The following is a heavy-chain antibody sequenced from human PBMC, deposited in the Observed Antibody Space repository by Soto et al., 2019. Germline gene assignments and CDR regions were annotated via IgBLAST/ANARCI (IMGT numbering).Heavy chain of an antibody. D-gene: IGHD2-15*01. Sequence: GGSLRLSCAASGFTVSSYGMSWVRQAPGKGLEWVAVIWYDGSNKYYADSVKGRFTISRDNSKNMLYLQMNSLRAEDKSVYYCARGWAEMWYFDIWGQGTMVTVSS. CDR3: ARGWAEMWYFDI. V-gene: IGHV3-33*01. CDR1: GFTVSSYG. J-gene: IGHJ3*02. CDR2: IWYDGSNK.